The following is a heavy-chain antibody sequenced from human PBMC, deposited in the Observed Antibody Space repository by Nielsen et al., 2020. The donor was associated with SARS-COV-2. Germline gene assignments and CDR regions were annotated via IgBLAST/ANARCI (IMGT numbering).Heavy chain of an antibody. Sequence: GGSLRLSCAASGFTFSNAWMSWVRQAPGKGLEWVAVISYDGSNKYYADSVKGRFTISRDNAKNSLYLQMNSLRAEDTAVYYCARGIAAAESDYWGQGTLVTVSS. V-gene: IGHV3-30-3*01. D-gene: IGHD6-13*01. J-gene: IGHJ4*02. CDR1: GFTFSNAW. CDR3: ARGIAAAESDY. CDR2: ISYDGSNK.